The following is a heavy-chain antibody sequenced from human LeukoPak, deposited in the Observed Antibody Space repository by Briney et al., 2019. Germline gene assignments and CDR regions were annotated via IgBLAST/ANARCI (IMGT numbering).Heavy chain of an antibody. V-gene: IGHV4-34*01. CDR2: INHSGST. J-gene: IGHJ4*02. CDR3: ARGIVYSSSSVFPPFDY. CDR1: GGSFSGYY. Sequence: DPSETLSLTCAVYGGSFSGYYWSWIRQPPGKGLEWIGEINHSGSTNYNPSLKSRVTISVDTSKNQFSLKLSSMTAADTAVYYCARGIVYSSSSVFPPFDYWGQGTQVTVSS. D-gene: IGHD6-6*01.